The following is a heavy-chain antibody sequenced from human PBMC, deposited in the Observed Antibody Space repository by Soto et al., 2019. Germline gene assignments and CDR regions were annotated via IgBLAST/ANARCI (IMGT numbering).Heavy chain of an antibody. CDR2: IYYSGST. CDR1: GGSISSGGYY. D-gene: IGHD2-2*01. J-gene: IGHJ3*01. Sequence: SETLSLTCTVSGGSISSGGYYWSWIRQHPGKGLEWIGYIYYSGSTYYNPSLKSRVTISVDTSKNQFSLKLSSVTAADTAVYYCARDMVVPAAIKSVVVWGQGTMVTVSS. CDR3: ARDMVVPAAIKSVVV. V-gene: IGHV4-31*03.